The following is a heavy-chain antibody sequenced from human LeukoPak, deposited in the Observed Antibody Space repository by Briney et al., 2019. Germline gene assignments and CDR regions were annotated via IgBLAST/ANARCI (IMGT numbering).Heavy chain of an antibody. J-gene: IGHJ6*03. Sequence: ASVKVSCKASGYTFTSYDINWVRQATGQGLEWMGWMNPNSGNTGYAQKFQGRVTMTRNTSISTAYMELSSLRSEDTAVYYCARVWYSSSWTPYYYYMDVWGEGTTVTVSS. CDR3: ARVWYSSSWTPYYYYMDV. CDR2: MNPNSGNT. D-gene: IGHD6-13*01. V-gene: IGHV1-8*01. CDR1: GYTFTSYD.